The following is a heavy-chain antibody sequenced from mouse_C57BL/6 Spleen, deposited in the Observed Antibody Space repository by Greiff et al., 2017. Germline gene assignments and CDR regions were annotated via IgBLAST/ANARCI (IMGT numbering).Heavy chain of an antibody. CDR2: IDPSDSYT. V-gene: IGHV1-50*01. J-gene: IGHJ3*01. D-gene: IGHD3-2*02. Sequence: QVQLQQPGAELVKPGASVKLSCKASGYTFTSYWMQWVKQRPGQGLEWIGEIDPSDSYTNSNQKFKGKATLTVDTSSSTAYMQLSSLTSEDSAVYYCARRGAAQAWFAYWGQGTLVTVSA. CDR3: ARRGAAQAWFAY. CDR1: GYTFTSYW.